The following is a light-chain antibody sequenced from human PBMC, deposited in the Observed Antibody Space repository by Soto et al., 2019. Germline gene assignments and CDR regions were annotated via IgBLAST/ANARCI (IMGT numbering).Light chain of an antibody. J-gene: IGKJ1*01. V-gene: IGKV3-20*01. Sequence: PGERATLSCRASQSVDNSHVAWYQQRRGLPPRLLIYGASNRATGIPDRFSGSGSGADFTLTISRLEAEDVGVYYCMQALQTPRTFGQGTKVEIK. CDR3: MQALQTPRT. CDR2: GAS. CDR1: QSVDNSH.